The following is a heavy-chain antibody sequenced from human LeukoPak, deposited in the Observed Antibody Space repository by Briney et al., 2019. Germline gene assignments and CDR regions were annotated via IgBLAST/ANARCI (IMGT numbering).Heavy chain of an antibody. CDR3: ARAYYYDTSGYYQSDY. CDR1: GYTFTNYG. D-gene: IGHD3-22*01. CDR2: ISGYNGNT. V-gene: IGHV1-18*01. Sequence: GASVKVSCKASGYTFTNYGINWVRQAPGQGLEWMGWISGYNGNTKYAQNFQGRVTMTTDTSTSTGYMEVRSLISNDTAVYYCARAYYYDTSGYYQSDYWGQGTLVTVSS. J-gene: IGHJ4*02.